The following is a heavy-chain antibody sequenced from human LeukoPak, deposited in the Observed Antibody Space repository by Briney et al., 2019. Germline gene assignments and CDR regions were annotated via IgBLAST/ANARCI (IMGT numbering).Heavy chain of an antibody. CDR3: AKDGNWARFED. CDR2: ISGSGSTT. V-gene: IGHV3-23*01. Sequence: GGSLRLSCAASGFTFSSYAMNWVRQAPGKGLEWVSAISGSGSTTYYADSVKGRFTISRDNSKNMVWLQINSPTAEDTATYYCAKDGNWARFEDWGQGTLVTVSS. D-gene: IGHD7-27*01. CDR1: GFTFSSYA. J-gene: IGHJ4*02.